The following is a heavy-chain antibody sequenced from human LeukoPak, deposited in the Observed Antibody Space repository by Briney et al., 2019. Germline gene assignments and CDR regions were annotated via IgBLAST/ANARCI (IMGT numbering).Heavy chain of an antibody. Sequence: GGSLRLSCAASGFTFSSNTMNWVRQAPGKGLEWVSSISSGSSYMNYADSVRGRFTISRDNAKNSLYLQMNSLRAEDTAVYYCASEDYYDSSAYYYRNFQHWGQGTLVTVSS. CDR2: ISSGSSYM. CDR3: ASEDYYDSSAYYYRNFQH. CDR1: GFTFSSNT. J-gene: IGHJ1*01. V-gene: IGHV3-21*01. D-gene: IGHD3-22*01.